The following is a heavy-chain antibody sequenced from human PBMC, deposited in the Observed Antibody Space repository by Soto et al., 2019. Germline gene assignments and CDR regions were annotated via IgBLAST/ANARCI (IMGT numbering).Heavy chain of an antibody. J-gene: IGHJ5*02. CDR3: ARLNVVVVAATGWFDP. Sequence: PSETLSLTCTVSGGSISSSSYYWGWIRQPPGKGLEWIGSIYYSGSTYYNPSLKSRVTISVDTSKNQFSLKLSSVTAADTAVYYCARLNVVVVAATGWFDPWGQGTLVTVSS. D-gene: IGHD2-15*01. CDR2: IYYSGST. CDR1: GGSISSSSYY. V-gene: IGHV4-39*01.